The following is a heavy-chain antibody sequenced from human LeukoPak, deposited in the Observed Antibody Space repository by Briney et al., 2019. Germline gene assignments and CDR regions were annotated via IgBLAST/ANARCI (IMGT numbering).Heavy chain of an antibody. CDR2: IYYSGST. CDR3: ARDRQQLVRGDHFDY. V-gene: IGHV4-39*07. D-gene: IGHD6-13*01. J-gene: IGHJ4*02. Sequence: PSETLSLTCTVSGGSISSDNYYWVWIRQPPGKGLECIGSIYYSGSTYYNPSLKSRVTISVDTSNNQFSLELSSVTAADTALYYCARDRQQLVRGDHFDYWGQGTLVTVSS. CDR1: GGSISSDNYY.